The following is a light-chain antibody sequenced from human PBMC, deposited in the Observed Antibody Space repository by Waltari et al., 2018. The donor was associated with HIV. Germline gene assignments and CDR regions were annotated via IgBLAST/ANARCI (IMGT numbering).Light chain of an antibody. J-gene: IGKJ4*01. Sequence: SLSPGERATLSCRASQSVRSASLAWYQQKPGQAPRLLIFGASSRAPGIPDRFSGSGAVTDFILTISRLEPEDCAVYYCQQYAASPLTFGGGTKVEIK. CDR2: GAS. V-gene: IGKV3-20*01. CDR1: QSVRSAS. CDR3: QQYAASPLT.